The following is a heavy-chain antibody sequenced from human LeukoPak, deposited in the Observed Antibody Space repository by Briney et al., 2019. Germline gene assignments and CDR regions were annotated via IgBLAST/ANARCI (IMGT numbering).Heavy chain of an antibody. CDR1: GFAFSSYG. J-gene: IGHJ4*02. D-gene: IGHD1-26*01. V-gene: IGHV3-33*01. Sequence: GGSLRLSCAASGFAFSSYGMHWVRQAPGKGLEWEAVIWCDGSNKYYADSVKGRFTISRDNSKNTLYLQMNSLRAEDTAVYYCARELIERTSGSWIDYWGQGTLVTVSS. CDR3: ARELIERTSGSWIDY. CDR2: IWCDGSNK.